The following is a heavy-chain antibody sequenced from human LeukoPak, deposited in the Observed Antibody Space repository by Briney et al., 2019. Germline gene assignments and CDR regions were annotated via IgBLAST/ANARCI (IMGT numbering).Heavy chain of an antibody. V-gene: IGHV4-59*01. J-gene: IGHJ6*03. CDR2: ISYSGNT. CDR3: ARGVSPRVATIVALLKGVRYYYYYMDV. CDR1: GGSISNYY. Sequence: SETLSLTCTVSGGSISNYYWTWIRQPPGKGLEWIGFISYSGNTNYNPSLKSRVTISLDTSKNQFSLKLISVTAADTAVYYCARGVSPRVATIVALLKGVRYYYYYMDVWGKGTTVTISS. D-gene: IGHD5-12*01.